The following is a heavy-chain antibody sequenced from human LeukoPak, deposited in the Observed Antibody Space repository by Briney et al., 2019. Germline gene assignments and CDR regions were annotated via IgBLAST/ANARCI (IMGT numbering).Heavy chain of an antibody. J-gene: IGHJ5*02. CDR3: ARGVVPAATSWFDP. D-gene: IGHD2-2*01. CDR1: GGSISSYY. CDR2: IYYGGST. V-gene: IGHV4-59*01. Sequence: PSETLSLTCTVSGGSISSYYRSWIRQPPGKGLEWIGYIYYGGSTNYNPSLKSRVTISVDTSKNQFSLKLSSVTAADTAVYYCARGVVPAATSWFDPWGQGTLVTVSS.